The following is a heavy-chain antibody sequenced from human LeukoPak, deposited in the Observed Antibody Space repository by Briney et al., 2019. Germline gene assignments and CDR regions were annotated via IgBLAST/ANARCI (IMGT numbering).Heavy chain of an antibody. CDR3: AREGAGEQLGYYYGMDV. V-gene: IGHV3-74*01. Sequence: GGSLRLSCAASGFTFSSYPLNWVRQAPGKGLVWVSRINSDGSSISYADSVKGRFTISRDNAKNSLYLQMNSLRAEDTAVYYCAREGAGEQLGYYYGMDVWGQGTTVTVSS. D-gene: IGHD6-6*01. J-gene: IGHJ6*02. CDR1: GFTFSSYP. CDR2: INSDGSSI.